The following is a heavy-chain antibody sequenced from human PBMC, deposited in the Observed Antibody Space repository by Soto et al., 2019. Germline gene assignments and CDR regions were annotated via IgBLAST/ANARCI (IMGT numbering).Heavy chain of an antibody. CDR1: GFTFSNAW. V-gene: IGHV3-15*01. CDR2: IKSKTDGGTT. J-gene: IGHJ5*02. Sequence: GGSLRLSCAASGFTFSNAWMSWVRQAPGKGLEWVGRIKSKTDGGTTDYVAPVKGRFTISRDDSKNTLYLQMNSLKTEDTAVYYCTTDQVWSGYNWFDPWGQGTLVTVSS. D-gene: IGHD3-3*01. CDR3: TTDQVWSGYNWFDP.